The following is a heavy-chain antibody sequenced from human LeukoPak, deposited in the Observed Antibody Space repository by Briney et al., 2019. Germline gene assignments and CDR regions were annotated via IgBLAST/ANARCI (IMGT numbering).Heavy chain of an antibody. CDR3: ARAHYYGSGSYYRINYYYYMDV. D-gene: IGHD3-10*01. CDR2: INHSGST. CDR1: GGSFSGYY. J-gene: IGHJ6*03. Sequence: PSETLSLTCAVYGGSFSGYYWSWIRQPPGKGLEWIGEINHSGSTNYNPSLKSRVTISVDTSKNQFSLKLSSVTAADTAVYYCARAHYYGSGSYYRINYYYYMDVWGKGTTVTVSS. V-gene: IGHV4-34*01.